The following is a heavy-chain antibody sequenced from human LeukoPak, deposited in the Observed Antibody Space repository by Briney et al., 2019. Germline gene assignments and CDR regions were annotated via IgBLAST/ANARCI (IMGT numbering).Heavy chain of an antibody. Sequence: ASVRVSCKASGYTFTSYGISWVRQAPGQGLEWMGWISAYNGNTNYAQKLQGRVTMTTDTSTSTAYMELRSLRSDNTAVYYCARAIAAADDSGGNWFDPWGQGTLVTVSS. J-gene: IGHJ5*02. D-gene: IGHD6-13*01. CDR2: ISAYNGNT. V-gene: IGHV1-18*01. CDR3: ARAIAAADDSGGNWFDP. CDR1: GYTFTSYG.